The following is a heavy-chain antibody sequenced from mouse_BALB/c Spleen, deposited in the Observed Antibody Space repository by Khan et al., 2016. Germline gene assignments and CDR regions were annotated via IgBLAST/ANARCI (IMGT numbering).Heavy chain of an antibody. Sequence: EVQLQELGPGLVKPSQSLSLTCTVTGYSITSGYGWNWIRQFPGNKLEWMGYISYSGSPNYNPSLKNRISIPRDTSKNQFFLQLNSVTTEDTATYYCARTARIKYWGQGTTLTVSS. CDR2: ISYSGSP. D-gene: IGHD1-2*01. CDR1: GYSITSGYG. V-gene: IGHV3-2*02. J-gene: IGHJ2*01. CDR3: ARTARIKY.